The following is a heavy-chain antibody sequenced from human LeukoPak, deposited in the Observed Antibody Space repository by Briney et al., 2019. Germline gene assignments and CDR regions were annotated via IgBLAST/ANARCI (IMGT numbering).Heavy chain of an antibody. D-gene: IGHD4-17*01. J-gene: IGHJ4*02. CDR3: AGVDDYGDFRTFDY. CDR2: ISSSGGST. CDR1: GFTFSSYA. Sequence: GGSLRLSCAASGFTFSSYAMSWVRQAPGKGLEWVSAISSSGGSTYYADSVKGRFTISRDNSKNTLYLQMNSLRAEDTAVYYCAGVDDYGDFRTFDYWGQGTLVTVSS. V-gene: IGHV3-23*01.